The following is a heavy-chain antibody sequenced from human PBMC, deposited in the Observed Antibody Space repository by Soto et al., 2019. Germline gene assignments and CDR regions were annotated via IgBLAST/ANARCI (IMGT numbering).Heavy chain of an antibody. Sequence: ASVKVSCKVSGYTLTELSMHWVRQAPGKGLEWMGGFDPEDGETIYAQKFQGRVTMTEDTSTDTAYMELSSLRSEDTAVYYCATEPSGHLDYYDSSGSENDAFDIWGQGTMVTVSS. CDR1: GYTLTELS. CDR2: FDPEDGET. D-gene: IGHD3-22*01. V-gene: IGHV1-24*01. J-gene: IGHJ3*02. CDR3: ATEPSGHLDYYDSSGSENDAFDI.